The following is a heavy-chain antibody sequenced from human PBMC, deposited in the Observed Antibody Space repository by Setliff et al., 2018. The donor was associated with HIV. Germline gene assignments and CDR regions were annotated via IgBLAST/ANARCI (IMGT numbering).Heavy chain of an antibody. D-gene: IGHD2-21*02. V-gene: IGHV1-18*04. CDR1: GYDFSSYS. CDR3: ARGGLGFLDWCLPDS. Sequence: ASVKVSCKASGYDFSSYSMMWVRQTPGQGLEWLGWISGLTDEVRLAKEFQGRVTLTTSAYTAYMELKSLRSEDRGVYYRARGGLGFLDWCLPDSWGQGTQVTVSS. CDR2: ISGLTDEV. J-gene: IGHJ4*02.